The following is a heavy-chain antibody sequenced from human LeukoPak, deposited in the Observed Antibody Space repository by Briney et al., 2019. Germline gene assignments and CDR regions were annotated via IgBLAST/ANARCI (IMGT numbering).Heavy chain of an antibody. J-gene: IGHJ3*02. V-gene: IGHV1-2*06. CDR2: IIPNSGAT. CDR3: ARGISGGFDI. D-gene: IGHD2-21*01. Sequence: ASVKVSCKSSGYIFTAYHLHWVPQAPGQGLEWMGRIIPNSGATNYAQNFQGRVTMTRDTSISTAYMELSRLSPDDTALYYCARGISGGFDIWGQGTMVTVSS. CDR1: GYIFTAYH.